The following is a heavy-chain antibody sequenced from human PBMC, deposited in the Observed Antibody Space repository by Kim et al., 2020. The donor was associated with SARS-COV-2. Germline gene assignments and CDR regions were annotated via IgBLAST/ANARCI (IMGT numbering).Heavy chain of an antibody. Sequence: SETLSLTCTVSGGSVTSSLYYWGWIRQPPGKEMEWIGNVYYSGKTDYRPSLNGRLSISVDTTMNQFSLRLSSVTASDTAIYYCVILTGNYKFVEYWAQGSLVTVSS. V-gene: IGHV4-39*01. CDR1: GGSVTSSLYY. CDR3: VILTGNYKFVEY. CDR2: VYYSGKT. J-gene: IGHJ4*02. D-gene: IGHD3-9*01.